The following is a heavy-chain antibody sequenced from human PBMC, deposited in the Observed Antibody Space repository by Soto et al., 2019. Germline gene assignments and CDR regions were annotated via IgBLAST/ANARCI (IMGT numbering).Heavy chain of an antibody. J-gene: IGHJ5*02. Sequence: QLQLQESGSGLVKPSQTLSLTCAVSGGSISSGGYSCGWIRQPQGKGLEWIGYIYHSGRTYYNPSIKSRVTISVDRSKNQFSLKLSSVTAADPAVYYCARVPSPWGQGTLVTVSS. V-gene: IGHV4-30-2*01. CDR3: ARVPSP. CDR2: IYHSGRT. CDR1: GGSISSGGYS.